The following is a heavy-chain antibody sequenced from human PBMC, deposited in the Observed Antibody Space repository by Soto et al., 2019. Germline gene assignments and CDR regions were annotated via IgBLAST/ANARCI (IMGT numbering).Heavy chain of an antibody. CDR2: ISSSGDGT. V-gene: IGHV3-23*01. CDR3: ARDRRPSIYSGLAV. CDR1: GFTFNSYA. Sequence: GGSLRLSCAASGFTFNSYAMTWVRQAPGKGLEWVSIISSSGDGTYYVDSVKGRFTISRDNSRNTLNLQMNSLRAEDTAVYYCARDRRPSIYSGLAVWGQGTTVTVSS. J-gene: IGHJ6*02. D-gene: IGHD2-2*01.